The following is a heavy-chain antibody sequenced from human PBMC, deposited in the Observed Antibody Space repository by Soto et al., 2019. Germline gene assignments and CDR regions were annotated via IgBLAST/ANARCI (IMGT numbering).Heavy chain of an antibody. Sequence: QVQLQESGPGLVKPSQTLSLTCTVSGGSISSGDYYWSWIRQPPGKGLEWIGYIYYIGSTSYNPSLKSRITVSVDTSKNQFSLKLTSVTAADTAVYYCARGYAAAAIKVWGQGTLVTVSS. J-gene: IGHJ4*02. CDR1: GGSISSGDYY. D-gene: IGHD2-2*01. CDR3: ARGYAAAAIKV. V-gene: IGHV4-30-4*01. CDR2: IYYIGST.